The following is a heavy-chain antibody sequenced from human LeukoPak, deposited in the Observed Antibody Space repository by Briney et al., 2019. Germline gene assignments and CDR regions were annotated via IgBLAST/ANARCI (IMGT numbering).Heavy chain of an antibody. CDR3: ATSRLGYCSGGSCYSLDY. CDR1: GGTFSSYA. V-gene: IGHV1-69*05. CDR2: IIPICGTA. D-gene: IGHD2-15*01. J-gene: IGHJ4*02. Sequence: ASVKVSCKASGGTFSSYAISWVRQAPGQGLEWMGGIIPICGTANYAQKFKGGVTITTDESTSTAYMELSSLRSEDTAVYYCATSRLGYCSGGSCYSLDYWGQGTLVTVSS.